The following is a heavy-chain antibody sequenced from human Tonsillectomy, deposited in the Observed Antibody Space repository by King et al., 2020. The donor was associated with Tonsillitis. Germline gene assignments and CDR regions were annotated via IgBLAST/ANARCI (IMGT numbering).Heavy chain of an antibody. J-gene: IGHJ3*02. V-gene: IGHV3-23*04. Sequence: VQLVESGGGLVQPGGSLRLSCAASGFTFSNYAMAWVRQAPGKGLEWLSSISDTGGGTFYADSVKDRFTISRDNSKNTLYLQMNTLRAEDTAIYYCAKDQWVGDGSIWGQGTMVTVSS. CDR2: ISDTGGGT. CDR3: AKDQWVGDGSI. D-gene: IGHD3-10*01. CDR1: GFTFSNYA.